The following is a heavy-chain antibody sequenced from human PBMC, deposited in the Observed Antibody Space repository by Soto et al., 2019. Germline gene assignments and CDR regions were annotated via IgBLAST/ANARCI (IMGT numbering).Heavy chain of an antibody. D-gene: IGHD3-3*01. Sequence: SQTLSLTCAISGDSVSSNSAAWNWIRQSPSRGLEWLGRTYYRSKWYNDYAVSVKSRITINQDTSKNQFSLQLNSVTPEDTAVYYCARGRFLEWFENYYGMDVWGQGTTVTVSS. J-gene: IGHJ6*02. CDR3: ARGRFLEWFENYYGMDV. V-gene: IGHV6-1*01. CDR1: GDSVSSNSAA. CDR2: TYYRSKWYN.